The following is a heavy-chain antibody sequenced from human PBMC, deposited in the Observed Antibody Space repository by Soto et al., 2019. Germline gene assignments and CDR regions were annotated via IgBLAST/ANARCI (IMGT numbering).Heavy chain of an antibody. CDR2: INHSGST. Sequence: QVQLQQWGAGLLKPSETLSLTCAVYGGSFSGYYWSWIRQPPGKGLEWIGEINHSGSTNYNPSLKSRVTISVDTSKNQFSLKLSSVTAADTAVYDCARGANYCSGGSCYSGAFDIWGQGTMVTVSS. CDR1: GGSFSGYY. D-gene: IGHD2-15*01. CDR3: ARGANYCSGGSCYSGAFDI. J-gene: IGHJ3*02. V-gene: IGHV4-34*01.